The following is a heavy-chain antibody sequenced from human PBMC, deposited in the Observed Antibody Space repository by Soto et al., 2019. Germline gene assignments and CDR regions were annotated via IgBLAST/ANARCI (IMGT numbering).Heavy chain of an antibody. D-gene: IGHD6-13*01. Sequence: ESGGSLVQPGGSLRLSCAASGFSFSSYAMNWVRQAPGKGLEWVSIISGAGDRTYYADSVKGRLTISRDNSKNILYLQMNSLRAEDTAVYHCAKATRGPLSSRSSDANHFDSWGQGTLVTVSS. V-gene: IGHV3-23*01. CDR2: ISGAGDRT. CDR3: AKATRGPLSSRSSDANHFDS. CDR1: GFSFSSYA. J-gene: IGHJ4*02.